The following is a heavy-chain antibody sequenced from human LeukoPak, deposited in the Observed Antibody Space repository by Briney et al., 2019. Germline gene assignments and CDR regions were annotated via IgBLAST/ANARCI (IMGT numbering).Heavy chain of an antibody. CDR1: GFTFSSYG. J-gene: IGHJ4*02. D-gene: IGHD6-6*01. V-gene: IGHV3-30*03. CDR3: ARCIAARPGELDY. CDR2: ISYDGSNK. Sequence: GGSLRLSSAASGFTFSSYGMHWVRQAPGKGLEWVAVISYDGSNKYYADSVKGRFTISRDNSKNTLYLQMNSLRAEDTAVYYCARCIAARPGELDYWGQGTLVTVSS.